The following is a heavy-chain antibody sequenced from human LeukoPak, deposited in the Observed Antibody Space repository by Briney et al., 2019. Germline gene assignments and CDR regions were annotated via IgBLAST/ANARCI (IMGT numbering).Heavy chain of an antibody. D-gene: IGHD3-10*01. CDR2: IFYIGST. V-gene: IGHV4-34*12. Sequence: SETLSLTCAVYGGSFSGYYWSWIRQPPGKGLEWIGNIFYIGSTYYNPSLKSRVTISVDTSKNQFSLKLSSVTAADTAVYYCATHANYGSGSYHWGQGTLVTVSS. CDR1: GGSFSGYY. J-gene: IGHJ5*02. CDR3: ATHANYGSGSYH.